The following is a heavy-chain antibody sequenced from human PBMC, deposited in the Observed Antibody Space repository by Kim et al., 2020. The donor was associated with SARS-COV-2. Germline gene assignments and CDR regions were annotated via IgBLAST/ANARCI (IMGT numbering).Heavy chain of an antibody. J-gene: IGHJ4*02. CDR3: SRAEDY. CDR1: GFRFGSYW. CDR2: ITTDGSEK. Sequence: GGSLRLSCEASGFRFGSYWMSWVRQAPGKGLEWVANITTDGSEKYYVDSVRGRFSVSRDNAKNSLYLQMNSLRAEDSAVYYCSRAEDYWGQGTLVTVSS. V-gene: IGHV3-7*01.